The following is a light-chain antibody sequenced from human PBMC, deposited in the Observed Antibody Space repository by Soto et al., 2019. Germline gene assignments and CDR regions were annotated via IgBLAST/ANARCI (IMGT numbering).Light chain of an antibody. CDR1: PAIASF. J-gene: IGKJ1*01. CDR3: QQLNGSPWT. CDR2: GAS. Sequence: IQLTQSPSSLSASVGDRVTITCRASPAIASFLAWYQQKPGTAPKLLIYGASTLQSGVPSRFSGSRSGTDYTLTIASLQPEDFATYYCQQLNGSPWTFGQGTQVDIK. V-gene: IGKV1-9*01.